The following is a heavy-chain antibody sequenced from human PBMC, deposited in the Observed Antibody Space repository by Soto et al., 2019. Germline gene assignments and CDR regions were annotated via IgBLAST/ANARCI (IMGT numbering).Heavy chain of an antibody. Sequence: ASVKVSCKASGYTFTSYGSSWGRQAPGKGLEWMGWISAYNGNTNYAQKLQGRVTMTTDTSTSTAYMELRSLRSDDTAVYYCARSFTFTAAAGTGGAYYYGMDVWAQGTTVTVSS. CDR3: ARSFTFTAAAGTGGAYYYGMDV. CDR1: GYTFTSYG. CDR2: ISAYNGNT. D-gene: IGHD6-13*01. J-gene: IGHJ6*02. V-gene: IGHV1-18*01.